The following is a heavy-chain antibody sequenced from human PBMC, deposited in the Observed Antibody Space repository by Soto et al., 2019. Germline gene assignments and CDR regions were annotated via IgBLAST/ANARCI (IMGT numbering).Heavy chain of an antibody. V-gene: IGHV3-13*05. J-gene: IGHJ6*02. Sequence: GCLLLSCVASGFTFSSYDMHWVRQATGKGLEWVSAIGTAGAPYYPGSVKGRFTISRENAKNSLYLQMNSLRDGDTAVYYCARGSTYSGLDVWGQGTKVTVSS. CDR1: GFTFSSYD. CDR2: IGTAGAP. CDR3: ARGSTYSGLDV.